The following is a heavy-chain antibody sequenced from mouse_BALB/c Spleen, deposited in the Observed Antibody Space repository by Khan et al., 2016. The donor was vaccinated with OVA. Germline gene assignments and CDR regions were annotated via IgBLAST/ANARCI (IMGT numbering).Heavy chain of an antibody. CDR2: INPSSDYN. CDR1: GYIFTSYM. V-gene: IGHV1-4*01. Sequence: QVQLKQSGAELARPGASVKMSCKASGYIFTSYMIHWVKQRPGKGMEWIGDINPSSDYNNYNQKFKDKATLTADKSSSTAYMQLSSLTSEDSAVYYCARWGYGSVGYWGQGTLVTVAA. D-gene: IGHD1-1*01. J-gene: IGHJ3*01. CDR3: ARWGYGSVGY.